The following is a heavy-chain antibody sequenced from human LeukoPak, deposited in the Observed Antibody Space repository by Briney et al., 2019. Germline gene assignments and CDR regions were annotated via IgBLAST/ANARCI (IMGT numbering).Heavy chain of an antibody. D-gene: IGHD4-23*01. CDR2: ISGSGGRT. Sequence: GGSLRLSCAASGFTFTGYAMSWVRQVPGEGLEWVSAISGSGGRTYYADSVKGRFTISRDNSKNSLYLQMNSLRAEDTAVYYCAGGMTTVVIPPGYWGQGTLVTVSS. CDR1: GFTFTGYA. J-gene: IGHJ4*02. CDR3: AGGMTTVVIPPGY. V-gene: IGHV3-23*01.